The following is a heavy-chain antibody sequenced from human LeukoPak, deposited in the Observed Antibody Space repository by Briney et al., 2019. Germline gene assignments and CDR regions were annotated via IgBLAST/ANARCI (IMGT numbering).Heavy chain of an antibody. CDR3: ARDGNSGYDPDAFDI. D-gene: IGHD5-12*01. J-gene: IGHJ3*02. V-gene: IGHV3-48*03. Sequence: GGSLRLSCAASEFTFSSYEMNWVRQAPGKGLEWVSYISSSGSTIYYADSVKGRFTISSDNPKNSLYLQRNSLRDEDTAVYYCARDGNSGYDPDAFDIWGQGTMVTVSS. CDR1: EFTFSSYE. CDR2: ISSSGSTI.